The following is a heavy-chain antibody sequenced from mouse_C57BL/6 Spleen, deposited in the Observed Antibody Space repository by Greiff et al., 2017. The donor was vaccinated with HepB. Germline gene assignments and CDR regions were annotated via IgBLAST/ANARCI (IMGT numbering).Heavy chain of an antibody. J-gene: IGHJ2*01. CDR1: GYTFTEYT. CDR3: ARHENTMVTTKEYYFDY. Sequence: QVQLQQSGAELVKPGASVKLSCKASGYTFTEYTIHWVKQRSGQGLEWIGWFYPGSGSIKYNEKFKDKATLTADKSSSTVYMELSRLTSEDSAVYFCARHENTMVTTKEYYFDYWGQGTTLTVSS. V-gene: IGHV1-62-2*01. D-gene: IGHD2-2*01. CDR2: FYPGSGSI.